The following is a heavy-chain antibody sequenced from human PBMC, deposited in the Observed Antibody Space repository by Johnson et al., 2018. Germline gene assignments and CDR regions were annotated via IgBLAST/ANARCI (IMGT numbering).Heavy chain of an antibody. CDR1: GFTFSNSW. Sequence: VQLVQSGGGLVQPGGSLRLSCAASGFTFSNSWMSWVRQAPGKGLEWVANIKQDGNDNYYVDSVKGRFTISRDTGKNSVYLQMNSLRAEDTAGYYCARGGPYYEYFEQGGQGTLVTVSS. D-gene: IGHD1-26*01. CDR2: IKQDGNDN. V-gene: IGHV3-7*01. J-gene: IGHJ1*01. CDR3: ARGGPYYEYFEQ.